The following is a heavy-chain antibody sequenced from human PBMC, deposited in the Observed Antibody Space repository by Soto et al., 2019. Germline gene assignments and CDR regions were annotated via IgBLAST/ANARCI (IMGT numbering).Heavy chain of an antibody. J-gene: IGHJ6*02. Sequence: GGSLRLSCAASGFTFSSYAMHWVRQAPGKGLEWVAVISYDGSNKYYADSVKGRFTISRDNSKNTLYLQMNSLRAEDTAVYYCASVAARHWGYYYGMDVWGQGTTVTVSS. CDR1: GFTFSSYA. CDR2: ISYDGSNK. CDR3: ASVAARHWGYYYGMDV. V-gene: IGHV3-30-3*01. D-gene: IGHD6-6*01.